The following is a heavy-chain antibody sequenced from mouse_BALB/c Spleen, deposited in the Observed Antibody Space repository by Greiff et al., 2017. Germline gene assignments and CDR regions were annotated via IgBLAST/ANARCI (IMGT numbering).Heavy chain of an antibody. V-gene: IGHV1-80*01. CDR2: IYPGDGDT. D-gene: IGHD2-1*01. CDR3: ARLGGNYEGDY. CDR1: GYAFSSYW. J-gene: IGHJ4*01. Sequence: VQLQQSGAELVRPGSSVKISCKASGYAFSSYWMNWVKQRPGQGLEWIGQIYPGDGDTNYNGKFKGKATLTADKSSSTAYMQLSSLTSEDSAVYFCARLGGNYEGDYWGQGTSVTVSS.